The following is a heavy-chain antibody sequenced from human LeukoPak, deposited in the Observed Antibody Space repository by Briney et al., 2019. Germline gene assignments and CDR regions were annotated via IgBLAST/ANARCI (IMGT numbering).Heavy chain of an antibody. Sequence: GESLKISCKGSGYSFTSYWIGWVRQMPGKGLEWMGIIYPGDSDTRYSPSFQGQVTISADKSISTAYLQWSSLKTSDTAIYYCTRHSYDTSATYYFDYWGQGALVTVSS. D-gene: IGHD3-22*01. V-gene: IGHV5-51*01. CDR3: TRHSYDTSATYYFDY. CDR1: GYSFTSYW. CDR2: IYPGDSDT. J-gene: IGHJ4*02.